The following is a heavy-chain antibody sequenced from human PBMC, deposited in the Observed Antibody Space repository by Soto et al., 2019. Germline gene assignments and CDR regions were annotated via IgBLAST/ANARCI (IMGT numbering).Heavy chain of an antibody. CDR2: ISYDGRNK. J-gene: IGHJ4*02. D-gene: IGHD6-13*01. CDR1: GFSFSTYG. Sequence: GGSLRLSCAASGFSFSTYGMHWVRQAPGKGLEWVAVISYDGRNKYYADSVKGRFTISRDNSKSTLYLQMNSLRAEDTALYYCAKDKIKRNSWFLFDHWGQGALDTVSS. CDR3: AKDKIKRNSWFLFDH. V-gene: IGHV3-30*18.